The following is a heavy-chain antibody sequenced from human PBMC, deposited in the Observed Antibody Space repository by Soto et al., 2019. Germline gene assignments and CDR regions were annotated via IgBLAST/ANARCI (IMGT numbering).Heavy chain of an antibody. V-gene: IGHV4-59*01. Sequence: SETLSLTCNASGASLTKGSWSWIRQPQGKGMEWIGNVFYSGATRYNPSPKTRVPMPVDPSKGHFSLRLTFVAATDTAVNYWGRERKSKDYWDGMDVWGQGTMVTVSS. CDR3: GRERKSKDYWDGMDV. J-gene: IGHJ6*02. CDR2: VFYSGAT. D-gene: IGHD1-26*01. CDR1: GASLTKGS.